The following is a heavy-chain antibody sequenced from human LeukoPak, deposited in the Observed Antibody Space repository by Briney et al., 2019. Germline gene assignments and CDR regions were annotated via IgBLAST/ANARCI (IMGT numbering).Heavy chain of an antibody. J-gene: IGHJ3*02. V-gene: IGHV4-34*01. CDR3: AVTIFGVVITGAFDI. CDR1: GRSFSGYY. CDR2: INHSGST. Sequence: SETLSLTCAVYGRSFSGYYWSWIRQPPGKGLEWIGEINHSGSTNYNPSLKSRVTISVDTSKNQFSLKLSSVTAADTAVYYCAVTIFGVVITGAFDIWGQGTMVTVSS. D-gene: IGHD3-3*01.